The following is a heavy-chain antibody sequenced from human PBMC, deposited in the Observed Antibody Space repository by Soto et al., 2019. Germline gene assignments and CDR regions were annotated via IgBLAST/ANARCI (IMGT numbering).Heavy chain of an antibody. CDR1: GGSISSVGYY. Sequence: QVQLQESGPGLVKPSQTLSLTCTVSGGSISSVGYYWNWIRQHPGKDLEWVGYISYSGITHHNPSLKSLLFISVDTSKNQFPLKLRSVTAADTAVYYCAREVGDLGTSFDPWGQGTLVTVSS. V-gene: IGHV4-31*01. D-gene: IGHD1-26*01. CDR3: AREVGDLGTSFDP. J-gene: IGHJ5*02. CDR2: ISYSGIT.